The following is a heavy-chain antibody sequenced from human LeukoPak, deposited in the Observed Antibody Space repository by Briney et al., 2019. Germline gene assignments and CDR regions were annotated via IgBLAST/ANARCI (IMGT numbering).Heavy chain of an antibody. CDR2: IYPGDSDT. Sequence: GESLKISCKGSGYSFTSYWIGWVRQMPGKGLEWMGIIYPGDSDTRYSPSFQGQVTTSADKSISTAYLQWSSLKASDTAMYYCARQGYSGHGGRSRHTHEMAFDIWGQGTMVTVSS. CDR3: ARQGYSGHGGRSRHTHEMAFDI. D-gene: IGHD5-12*01. V-gene: IGHV5-51*01. CDR1: GYSFTSYW. J-gene: IGHJ3*02.